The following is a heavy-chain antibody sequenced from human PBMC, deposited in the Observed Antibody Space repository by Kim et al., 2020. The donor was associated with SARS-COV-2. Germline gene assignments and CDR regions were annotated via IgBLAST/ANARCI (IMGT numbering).Heavy chain of an antibody. CDR3: ARDLGYSSSWGGGAFDI. Sequence: ASVKVSCKASGYTFTGFAMHWVRQAPGQRLEWMGWINVGNGNTKYSQNFQGRVSITRDTSASTAYMELSSLRSEDTAVYYCARDLGYSSSWGGGAFDIWGQGTMVTVSS. CDR2: INVGNGNT. J-gene: IGHJ3*02. D-gene: IGHD6-13*01. CDR1: GYTFTGFA. V-gene: IGHV1-3*01.